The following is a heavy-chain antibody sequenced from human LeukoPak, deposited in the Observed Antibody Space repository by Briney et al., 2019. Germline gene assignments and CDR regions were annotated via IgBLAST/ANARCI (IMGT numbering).Heavy chain of an antibody. J-gene: IGHJ4*02. CDR3: ARVGAYDSSGYYFPGDY. CDR2: ISAYNGNT. CDR1: GYTLTSHG. D-gene: IGHD3-22*01. Sequence: GASVKVSCKASGYTLTSHGISWVRQAPGQGLEWMGWISAYNGNTNYAQKLQGRVTMTTDTSTSTAYMELRSLRSDDTAVYYCARVGAYDSSGYYFPGDYWGQGTLVTVSS. V-gene: IGHV1-18*01.